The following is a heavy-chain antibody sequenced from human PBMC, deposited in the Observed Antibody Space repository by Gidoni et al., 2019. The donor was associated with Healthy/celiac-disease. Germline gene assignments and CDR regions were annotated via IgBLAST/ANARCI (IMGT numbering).Heavy chain of an antibody. D-gene: IGHD4-17*01. CDR3: ARAPYYGDYEAPHYFDY. CDR2: ISYDGSNK. J-gene: IGHJ4*02. Sequence: QVQLVESGGGVVQPGRSLRLSCAASGFTFSRYGMHGVRQAPGKGLEWVAVISYDGSNKYYADSVKGRFTISRDNSKNTLYLQMNSLRAEDTAVYYCARAPYYGDYEAPHYFDYWGQGTLVTVSS. CDR1: GFTFSRYG. V-gene: IGHV3-30*03.